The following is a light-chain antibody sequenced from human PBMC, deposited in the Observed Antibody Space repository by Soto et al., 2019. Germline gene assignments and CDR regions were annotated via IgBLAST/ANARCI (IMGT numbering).Light chain of an antibody. CDR3: QQFNNYIT. CDR1: QGISSA. V-gene: IGKV1D-13*01. CDR2: DAS. J-gene: IGKJ5*01. Sequence: AIQLTQSPSSLSASVGDRVTITCRASQGISSALAWYQQKPGKAPKLLIYDASSLESGVPSRFSGSGSGTDFTLTISSLQPEDFATYYCQQFNNYITFXQGTRTEIK.